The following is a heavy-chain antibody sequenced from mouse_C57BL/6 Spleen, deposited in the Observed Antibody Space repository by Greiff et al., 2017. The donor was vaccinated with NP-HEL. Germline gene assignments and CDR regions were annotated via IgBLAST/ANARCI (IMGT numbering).Heavy chain of an antibody. D-gene: IGHD1-1*01. V-gene: IGHV5-17*01. J-gene: IGHJ4*01. Sequence: EVNVVESGGGLVKPGGSLKLSCAASGFTFSDYGMHWVRQAPEKGLEWVAYISSGSSTIYYADTVKGRFTISRDNAKNTLFLQMTSLRSEDTAMYYCARLLYGSSFYYAMDYWGQGTSVTVSS. CDR2: ISSGSSTI. CDR1: GFTFSDYG. CDR3: ARLLYGSSFYYAMDY.